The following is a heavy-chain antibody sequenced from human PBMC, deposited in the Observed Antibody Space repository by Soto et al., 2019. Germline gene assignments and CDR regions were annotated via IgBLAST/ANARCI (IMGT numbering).Heavy chain of an antibody. CDR3: ARGGTMARGEHYDYYDCMDV. J-gene: IGHJ6*02. CDR1: GYTFTSYG. V-gene: IGHV1-18*01. CDR2: ISAYNGNT. D-gene: IGHD3-10*01. Sequence: QVQLVQSGAEVKKPGASVKVSCKASGYTFTSYGISWVRQAPGQGLEWMGWISAYNGNTNYAQKLQGRGTMTTDTSTSTDYMELRSLRSDDTAVYYCARGGTMARGEHYDYYDCMDVWGQGTTVTVSS.